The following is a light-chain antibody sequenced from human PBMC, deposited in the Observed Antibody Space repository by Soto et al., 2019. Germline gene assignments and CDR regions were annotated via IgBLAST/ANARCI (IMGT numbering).Light chain of an antibody. V-gene: IGKV3-20*01. CDR2: GAS. CDR3: HHYGGSQYT. Sequence: EIVLTQSPGTLSLSPGDGATLSCRASQSVGSSFLGWYQQKPGQAPSLIMYGASNRATGIPDRFTGRGSGTDFTLTISRLDPEDFALYYCHHYGGSQYTFGQGTKLEI. J-gene: IGKJ2*01. CDR1: QSVGSSF.